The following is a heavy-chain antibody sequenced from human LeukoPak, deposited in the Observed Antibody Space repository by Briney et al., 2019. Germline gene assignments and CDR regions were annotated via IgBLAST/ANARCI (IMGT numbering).Heavy chain of an antibody. CDR3: AKAVRPPVAGSSAFDI. CDR2: ISWNSGSI. CDR1: GFTFDDYA. Sequence: PGGSLRLSCAASGFTFDDYAMHWVRQAPGKGLEWVSGISWNSGSIGYADSVKGRFTISRDNAKNSLYLQMNSLRAEDTALYYCAKAVRPPVAGSSAFDIWGQGTMVTVSS. V-gene: IGHV3-9*01. D-gene: IGHD6-19*01. J-gene: IGHJ3*02.